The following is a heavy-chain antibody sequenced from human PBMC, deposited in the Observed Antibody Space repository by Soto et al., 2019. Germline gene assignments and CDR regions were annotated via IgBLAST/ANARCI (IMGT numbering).Heavy chain of an antibody. J-gene: IGHJ4*02. Sequence: ASVKVSCKASGGTFSSYTISWVRQAPGQGLEWIRRIIPTLGITNYAEKLQGRVTVTADKSTSTAYMELSSLRSEDTAVYYCARSDGSYWGQGTLVTVSS. CDR3: ARSDGSY. CDR1: GGTFSSYT. V-gene: IGHV1-69*02. CDR2: IIPTLGIT.